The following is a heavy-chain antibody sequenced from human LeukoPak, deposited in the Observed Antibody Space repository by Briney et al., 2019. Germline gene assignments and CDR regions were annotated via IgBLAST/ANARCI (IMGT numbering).Heavy chain of an antibody. J-gene: IGHJ4*02. CDR1: GFTFSSYA. V-gene: IGHV3-30-3*01. CDR2: ISYDGSKK. Sequence: PGGSLRLSCAASGFTFSSYAMHWVRQAPGKGLEWVAVISYDGSKKYYADSVKGRFTISRDNSKNTLYLQMNSLRAEDTAVYYCARGGEWLDPERTPVDYWGQGTLVTVSS. D-gene: IGHD6-19*01. CDR3: ARGGEWLDPERTPVDY.